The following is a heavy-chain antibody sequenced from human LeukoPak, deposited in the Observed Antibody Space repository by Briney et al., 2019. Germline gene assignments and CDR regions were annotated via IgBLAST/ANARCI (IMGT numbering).Heavy chain of an antibody. V-gene: IGHV3-30-3*01. CDR3: AREPSYYFDY. CDR1: GFTFSSYA. Sequence: GGSLRLSCAASGFTFSSYAMHWVGQAPGKGLEGVAVISYDGSNKYYADSVKGRFTISRDNSKNTLYLQMNSLRAEDTAVYYCAREPSYYFDYWGQGTLVTVSS. CDR2: ISYDGSNK. J-gene: IGHJ4*02.